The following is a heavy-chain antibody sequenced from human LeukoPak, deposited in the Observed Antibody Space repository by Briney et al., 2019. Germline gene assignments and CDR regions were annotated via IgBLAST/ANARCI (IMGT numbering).Heavy chain of an antibody. J-gene: IGHJ2*01. CDR1: GGSISSYY. D-gene: IGHD6-19*01. CDR2: IYTSGST. Sequence: SETLSLTCTVSGGSISSYYWSWIRQPAGKGLEWIGRIYTSGSTNYNPSPKSRVTMSVDTSKNQFSLKLSSVTAADTAVYYCARLLAVAGKSQRNWYFDLWGRGTLVTVSS. V-gene: IGHV4-4*07. CDR3: ARLLAVAGKSQRNWYFDL.